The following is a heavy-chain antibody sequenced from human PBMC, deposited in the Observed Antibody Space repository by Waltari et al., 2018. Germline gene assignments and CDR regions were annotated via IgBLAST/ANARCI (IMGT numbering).Heavy chain of an antibody. Sequence: QVQLQQWGAGLLKPSETLSLTCAAYGGSFSGYYWSWVRQPPGKGLEWIGEINHSGSTNYNPSLKSRVTISVDTSKNQFSLKLSSVTAADTAVYYCARGRAAAGRGYFDYWGQGTLVTVSS. CDR2: INHSGST. D-gene: IGHD6-13*01. CDR1: GGSFSGYY. V-gene: IGHV4-34*01. J-gene: IGHJ4*02. CDR3: ARGRAAAGRGYFDY.